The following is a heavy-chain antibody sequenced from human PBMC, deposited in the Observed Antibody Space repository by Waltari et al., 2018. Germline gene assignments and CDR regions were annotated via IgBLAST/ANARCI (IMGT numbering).Heavy chain of an antibody. CDR1: GYTFANFH. CDR2: INPSGGSA. Sequence: QVQLVQSGAEVKKPGASVNISCKAYGYTFANFHIHWVRQAPGHGREWMGKINPSGGSAGYPQKFQGRITMTREMSTGTVYMELSSLTYEDTAVYFCARVAPGPYYFDSWGQGTLVTVSS. V-gene: IGHV1-46*01. J-gene: IGHJ4*02. CDR3: ARVAPGPYYFDS.